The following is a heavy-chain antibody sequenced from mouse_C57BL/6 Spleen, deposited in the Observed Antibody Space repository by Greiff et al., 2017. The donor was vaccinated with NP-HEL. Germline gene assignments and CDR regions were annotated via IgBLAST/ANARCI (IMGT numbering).Heavy chain of an antibody. Sequence: QVQLKESGPGILQSSQTLSLTCSFSGFSLSTSGMGVSWIRQPSGKGLEWLAHIYWDDDKRYNPSLKSRLTISKDTSRNQVFLKITSVDTADTATYYCARRANWGVFWYFDVWGTGTTVTVSS. CDR2: IYWDDDK. CDR1: GFSLSTSGMG. CDR3: ARRANWGVFWYFDV. V-gene: IGHV8-12*01. J-gene: IGHJ1*03. D-gene: IGHD4-1*01.